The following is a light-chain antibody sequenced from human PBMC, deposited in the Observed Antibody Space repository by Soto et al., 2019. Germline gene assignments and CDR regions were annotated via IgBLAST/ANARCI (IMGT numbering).Light chain of an antibody. CDR2: SNN. CDR1: SSNIGSNT. Sequence: QSVLTQPPSASGTPGQRVTISCSGSSSNIGSNTVNWYQQLPGTAPKLLIYSNNQRPSVVPDRFSGSKSGTSASLAISGLQSEDEADYYCAAWDDSLKGVFGGGTQLTVL. CDR3: AAWDDSLKGV. J-gene: IGLJ7*01. V-gene: IGLV1-44*01.